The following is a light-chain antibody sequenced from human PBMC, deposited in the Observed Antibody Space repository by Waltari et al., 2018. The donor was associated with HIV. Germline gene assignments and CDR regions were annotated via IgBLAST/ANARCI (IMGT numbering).Light chain of an antibody. CDR1: QSVTTN. CDR2: GSS. V-gene: IGKV3-15*01. J-gene: IGKJ1*01. Sequence: EIVMTQSPDTLSVSPGERATLSCRASQSVTTNLAWYQQKPGQAPRLLFYGSSTRATGLPDRFSGSWSGTEFTLTISSLQSEDSAVYYCQQYNHWPWTFGQGTTVEIK. CDR3: QQYNHWPWT.